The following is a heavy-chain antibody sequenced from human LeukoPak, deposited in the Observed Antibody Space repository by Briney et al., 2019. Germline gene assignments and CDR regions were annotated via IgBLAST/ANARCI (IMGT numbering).Heavy chain of an antibody. D-gene: IGHD5-24*01. V-gene: IGHV1-2*02. CDR1: GYTFTGYY. Sequence: GASVKVSCKASGYTFTGYYMHWVRQAPGQGLEWMGWINPNSGGTNYAQKFQGRVTITRNTSISTAYMELSSLRSEDTAVYYCARGAMATMDWGQGTLVTVSS. CDR2: INPNSGGT. CDR3: ARGAMATMD. J-gene: IGHJ4*02.